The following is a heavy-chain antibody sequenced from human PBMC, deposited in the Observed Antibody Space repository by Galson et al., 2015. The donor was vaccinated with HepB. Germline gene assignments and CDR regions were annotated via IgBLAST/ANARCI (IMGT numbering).Heavy chain of an antibody. V-gene: IGHV1-24*01. D-gene: IGHD6-13*01. Sequence: SVKVSCKVSGYTLTELSMHWVRQAPGKGLEWMGGFDPEDGETIYAQKFQGRVTMTEDTSTDTAYMELSSLRSEDTAVYYCATVGYQVGTDAFDIWGQGTMVTVSS. CDR3: ATVGYQVGTDAFDI. CDR2: FDPEDGET. CDR1: GYTLTELS. J-gene: IGHJ3*02.